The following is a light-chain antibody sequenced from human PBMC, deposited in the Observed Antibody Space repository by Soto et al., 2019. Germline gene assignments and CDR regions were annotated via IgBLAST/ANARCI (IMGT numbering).Light chain of an antibody. CDR3: QQYINWSRT. J-gene: IGKJ1*01. Sequence: EIAMTQSPATLSVSPGQRATLSCRASQNVLSKLAWYQHNPGQGPRLLIYDASTRATGIPARFSGSGSGTEYTLNIDSLQSEDSAVYYCQQYINWSRTFGQGTRVEI. CDR1: QNVLSK. V-gene: IGKV3-15*01. CDR2: DAS.